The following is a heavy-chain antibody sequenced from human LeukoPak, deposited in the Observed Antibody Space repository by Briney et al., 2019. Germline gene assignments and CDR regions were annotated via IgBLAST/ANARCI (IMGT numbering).Heavy chain of an antibody. V-gene: IGHV1-2*02. Sequence: ASVKVSCKASGYTFTGYYMHWVRQAPGQGLEWMGWINPNSGGTNYAQKFQERVTITRDMSTSTAYMELSSLRSEDTAVYYCAAEVADCSGSSCYLNAFDIWGQGTTVTVSS. J-gene: IGHJ3*02. D-gene: IGHD2-15*01. CDR1: GYTFTGYY. CDR3: AAEVADCSGSSCYLNAFDI. CDR2: INPNSGGT.